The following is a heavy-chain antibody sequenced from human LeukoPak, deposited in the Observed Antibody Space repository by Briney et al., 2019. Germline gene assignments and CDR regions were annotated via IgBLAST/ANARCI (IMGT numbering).Heavy chain of an antibody. CDR2: INHSGST. Sequence: SETLSLTCAVYGGSFSGYHWSWIRQPPGKGLEWIGEINHSGSTNYNPSLKSRVTISVDTSKNQFSLKLSSVTAADTAVYYCARGLAAAGTYYYYYYGMDVWGQGTTVTVSS. V-gene: IGHV4-34*01. CDR3: ARGLAAAGTYYYYYYGMDV. J-gene: IGHJ6*02. CDR1: GGSFSGYH. D-gene: IGHD6-13*01.